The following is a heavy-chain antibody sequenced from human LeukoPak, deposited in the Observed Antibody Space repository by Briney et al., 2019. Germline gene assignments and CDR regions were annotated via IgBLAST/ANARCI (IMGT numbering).Heavy chain of an antibody. CDR3: ARGYSYGYLPGY. CDR2: IYTSGST. J-gene: IGHJ4*02. V-gene: IGHV4-4*09. D-gene: IGHD5-18*01. CDR1: GGSISSYH. Sequence: SETLSLTCTVSGGSISSYHWSWIRQPPGKGLEWIGYIYTSGSTNYNPSLKSRVTISVDASKNQFSLKLSSVTAADTAVYYCARGYSYGYLPGYWGQGTLVTVSS.